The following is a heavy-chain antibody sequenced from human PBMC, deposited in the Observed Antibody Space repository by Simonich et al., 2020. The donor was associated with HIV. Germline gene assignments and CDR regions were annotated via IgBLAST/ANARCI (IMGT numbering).Heavy chain of an antibody. D-gene: IGHD2-15*01. CDR2: KNPNGGNT. J-gene: IGHJ4*02. V-gene: IGHV1-8*01. CDR1: GYTFTSYD. CDR3: ATPSLAATAFDY. Sequence: QVQLVQSGAEVKKPGASVTVSCKASGYTFTSYDINWVRQATGQGLEWMGWKNPNGGNTGYAQKFQGRVTMTRNTSISTAYMELSGLRSEDTAVYYCATPSLAATAFDYWGQGTLVTVSS.